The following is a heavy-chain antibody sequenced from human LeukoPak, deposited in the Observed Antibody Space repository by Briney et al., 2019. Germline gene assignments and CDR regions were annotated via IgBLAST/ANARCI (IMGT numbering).Heavy chain of an antibody. CDR1: GYTFTSYG. CDR2: ISGYNGNT. V-gene: IGHV1-18*01. D-gene: IGHD5-18*01. Sequence: GASVKVSCKASGYTFTSYGISWVRQAPGLGLEWMGWISGYNGNTKYAQKLQGRVTMTTDTSTSTAYMELRALRSDDTAVYFCARDLDVDTAMVPGYMDVWGKETTVTVSS. CDR3: ARDLDVDTAMVPGYMDV. J-gene: IGHJ6*03.